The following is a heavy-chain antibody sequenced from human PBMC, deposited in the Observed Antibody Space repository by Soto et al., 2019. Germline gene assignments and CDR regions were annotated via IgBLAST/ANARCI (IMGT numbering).Heavy chain of an antibody. CDR2: ISAYNGNT. Sequence: ASVKVSCKASGYTFTSYGISWVQQAPGQGLEWMGWISAYNGNTNYAQKLQGRVTMTTDTSTSTAYMELRSLRSDDTAVYYCARDQGIKIVVVPAAIIFGVYGMDVWGQGTTVTVSS. D-gene: IGHD2-2*02. V-gene: IGHV1-18*01. J-gene: IGHJ6*02. CDR3: ARDQGIKIVVVPAAIIFGVYGMDV. CDR1: GYTFTSYG.